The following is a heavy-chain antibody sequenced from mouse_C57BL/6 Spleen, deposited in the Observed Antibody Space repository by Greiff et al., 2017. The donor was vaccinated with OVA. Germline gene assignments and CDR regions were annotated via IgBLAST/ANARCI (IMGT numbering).Heavy chain of an antibody. D-gene: IGHD2-4*01. CDR2: IDPSDSYT. CDR3: ARGDDYGFDY. CDR1: GYTFTSYW. Sequence: QVQLQQPGAELVKPGASVKLSCKASGYTFTSYWMQWVKQRPGQGLEWIGEIDPSDSYTNYNQKFKGKATLTVDTSSSIAYMQLSSLTSEDSAVYYCARGDDYGFDYWGQGTTLTVSS. J-gene: IGHJ2*01. V-gene: IGHV1-50*01.